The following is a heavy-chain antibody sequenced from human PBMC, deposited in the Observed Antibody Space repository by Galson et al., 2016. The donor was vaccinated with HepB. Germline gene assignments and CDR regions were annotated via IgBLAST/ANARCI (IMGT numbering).Heavy chain of an antibody. V-gene: IGHV3-21*01. CDR2: ISNSSSYI. J-gene: IGHJ4*02. D-gene: IGHD1-26*01. Sequence: SLRLSCAASGFTFSSYSMNWVRQAPGKGPEWVSSISNSSSYIYYADSVKGRFTISRDNAKNSLYLQMNSLRAEDTAVYYCARGDIVRAIFDYWGQGTLVTVSS. CDR1: GFTFSSYS. CDR3: ARGDIVRAIFDY.